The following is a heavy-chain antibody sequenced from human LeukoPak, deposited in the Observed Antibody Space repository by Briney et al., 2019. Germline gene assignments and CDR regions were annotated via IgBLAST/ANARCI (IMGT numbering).Heavy chain of an antibody. D-gene: IGHD3-10*02. J-gene: IGHJ2*01. CDR1: DYTFTCYY. V-gene: IGHV1-2*02. Sequence: ASVTVSCTASDYTFTCYYMHWVRQAPGQGLEWMGWINPNSGGTHYAPKFQGRVTMTRHTSISTADKEVGRLRSDDTAVYYCGRRPYVPYPNCCFDLWGRGTLVTVSS. CDR3: GRRPYVPYPNCCFDL. CDR2: INPNSGGT.